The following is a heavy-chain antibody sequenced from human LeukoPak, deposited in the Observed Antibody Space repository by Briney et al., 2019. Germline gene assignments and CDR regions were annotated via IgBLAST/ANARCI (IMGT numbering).Heavy chain of an antibody. CDR1: GGSISSSSYY. D-gene: IGHD4-17*01. CDR3: ARDVPASWNGDYLDP. J-gene: IGHJ5*02. V-gene: IGHV4-61*02. Sequence: PSETLSLTCTVSGGSISSSSYYWGWIRQPAGKGLEWIGRIYTSGSTNYNPSLKSRVTISVDTSKNQFSLKLSSVTAADTAVYYCARDVPASWNGDYLDPWGQGTLVTVSS. CDR2: IYTSGST.